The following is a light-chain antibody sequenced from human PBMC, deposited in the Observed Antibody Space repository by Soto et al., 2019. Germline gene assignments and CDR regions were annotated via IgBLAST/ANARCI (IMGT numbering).Light chain of an antibody. CDR1: SRDIGSYNY. J-gene: IGLJ1*01. V-gene: IGLV2-14*01. Sequence: QSALTQPASVSGSPGQSITISCSGTSRDIGSYNYVAWYQQFPGKTPKLMIYEVSNRPSGVSNRFSGSKSGNTASLTISGLQAEDEADYYCISYTGSSTSYVFGTGTKLTVL. CDR2: EVS. CDR3: ISYTGSSTSYV.